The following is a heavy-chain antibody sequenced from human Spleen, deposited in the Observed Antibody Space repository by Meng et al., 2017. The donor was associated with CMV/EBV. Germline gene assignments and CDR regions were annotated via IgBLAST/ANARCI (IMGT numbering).Heavy chain of an antibody. D-gene: IGHD1-26*01. V-gene: IGHV4-34*01. CDR2: INHSGNT. CDR1: GGSFSGYF. CDR3: ARGGGVEGSYFYFDY. Sequence: SETLSLTCAVYGGSFSGYFWSWIRQPPGKGLEWVGEINHSGNTNYNPSLKSRVTISVDTSKNQFSLKLSSVTAADTAVYYCARGGGVEGSYFYFDYWGQGTLVTVSS. J-gene: IGHJ4*02.